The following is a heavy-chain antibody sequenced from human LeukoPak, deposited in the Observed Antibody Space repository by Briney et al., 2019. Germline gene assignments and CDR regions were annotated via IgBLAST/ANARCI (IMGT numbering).Heavy chain of an antibody. Sequence: PGGSLRLSWAASGFTFSSYAMHWVRQVPGKGLEWVAVISYDGSNKYYADSVKGRFTISRDNSKNTPYLQMNSLRAEDTAVYYCATLDPYFLDYWGQGTLVTVSS. CDR2: ISYDGSNK. CDR3: ATLDPYFLDY. V-gene: IGHV3-30-3*01. J-gene: IGHJ4*02. D-gene: IGHD2-8*01. CDR1: GFTFSSYA.